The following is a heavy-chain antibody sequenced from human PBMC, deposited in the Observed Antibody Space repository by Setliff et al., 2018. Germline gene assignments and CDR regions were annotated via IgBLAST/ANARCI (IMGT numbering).Heavy chain of an antibody. D-gene: IGHD2-15*01. CDR2: INHSGST. J-gene: IGHJ6*03. Sequence: KPSETLSLTCAVYGGSFSGYYWSWIRQPPGKGLEWIGEINHSGSTNYNQSLKSRVTLSVDTSKNQLSLQLTSVTAADTAIYYCARGGGSVLPNYYYFNYMDVWGKGTTVTVSS. CDR3: ARGGGSVLPNYYYFNYMDV. V-gene: IGHV4-34*01. CDR1: GGSFSGYY.